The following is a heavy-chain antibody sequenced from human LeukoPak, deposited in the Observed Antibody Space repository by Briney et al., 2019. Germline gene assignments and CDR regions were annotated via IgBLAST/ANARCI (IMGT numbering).Heavy chain of an antibody. CDR3: ARDARNWGSWDYYYYMDV. CDR1: GFTFSRYG. J-gene: IGHJ6*03. V-gene: IGHV3-30*04. D-gene: IGHD7-27*01. Sequence: PGGSLRLSCAASGFTFSRYGMHWVRQAPGKGLEWVTAISYDGSNKYYADSVKGRFTISRDNSKNTLYLQMNSLRAEDTAVYYCARDARNWGSWDYYYYMDVWGKGTTVTVSS. CDR2: ISYDGSNK.